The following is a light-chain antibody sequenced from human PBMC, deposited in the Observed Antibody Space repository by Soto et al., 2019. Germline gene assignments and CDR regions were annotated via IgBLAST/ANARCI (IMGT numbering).Light chain of an antibody. V-gene: IGKV3-15*01. Sequence: EVVMTQSPATLSVSPGERATLSCRASQTVSRNLAWYQQRPGQAPRLLVYGASTRATGVPARFSGSGSGTEFTLIISSLQSEDFAVYYCQQYNNWPLTFGGGTKVDIK. J-gene: IGKJ4*01. CDR2: GAS. CDR3: QQYNNWPLT. CDR1: QTVSRN.